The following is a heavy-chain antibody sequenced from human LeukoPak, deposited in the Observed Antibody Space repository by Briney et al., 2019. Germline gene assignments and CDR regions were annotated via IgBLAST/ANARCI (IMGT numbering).Heavy chain of an antibody. CDR3: VKDQIDYDSSGYYSRYFHL. D-gene: IGHD3-22*01. CDR1: GFTFSIYS. Sequence: PGGSLRLSCSASGFTFSIYSMLWVRQAPGKGLEYVSAISTNGGSTYYADSVKGRFTISRDNSKNTLYIQRSSLRSEDTAMYYCVKDQIDYDSSGYYSRYFHLWGRGTLVTVSS. CDR2: ISTNGGST. V-gene: IGHV3-64D*06. J-gene: IGHJ2*01.